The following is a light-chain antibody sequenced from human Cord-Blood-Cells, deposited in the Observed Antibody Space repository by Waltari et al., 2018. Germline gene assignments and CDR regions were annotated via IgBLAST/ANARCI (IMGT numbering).Light chain of an antibody. CDR3: QVWDSSSDHRV. Sequence: SYVLTLPPSVSVAPGKTARMTCGGNNIGSKSVHWYQRTPGQAPVLVIYYDSDRPSGIPERFSGSNAGNTATLTISRVEAGDEADDYCQVWDSSSDHRVFGGGTKLTVL. J-gene: IGLJ3*02. CDR1: NIGSKS. V-gene: IGLV3-21*04. CDR2: YDS.